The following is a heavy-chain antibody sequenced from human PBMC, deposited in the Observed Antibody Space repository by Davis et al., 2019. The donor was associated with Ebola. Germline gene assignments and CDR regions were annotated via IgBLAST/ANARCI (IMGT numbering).Heavy chain of an antibody. CDR2: IRSKAYGGTT. J-gene: IGHJ4*02. Sequence: GESLKISCTASGFTFGDYAMSWFRQAPGKGLEWVGFIRSKAYGGTTEYAASVKGRFTISRDDSKSIAYLQMNSLKTEDTAVYYCTRDQNFWSGPRGMDFDYWGQGTLVTVSS. CDR3: TRDQNFWSGPRGMDFDY. V-gene: IGHV3-49*03. CDR1: GFTFGDYA. D-gene: IGHD3-3*01.